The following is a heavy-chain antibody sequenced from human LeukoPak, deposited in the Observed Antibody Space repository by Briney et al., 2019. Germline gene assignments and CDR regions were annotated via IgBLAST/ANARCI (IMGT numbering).Heavy chain of an antibody. V-gene: IGHV4-38-2*01. CDR3: ARYGYSSSAGDH. J-gene: IGHJ4*02. CDR2: IYHSGST. D-gene: IGHD6-6*01. Sequence: PSETLSLTCAVSGYSISSGYYWGWIRQPPGKGLEWIGNIYHSGSTYYNPSLKSRVTISVDTSKNQFSLKLNSVTAADTAVYYCARYGYSSSAGDHWGQGTLVTVSS. CDR1: GYSISSGYY.